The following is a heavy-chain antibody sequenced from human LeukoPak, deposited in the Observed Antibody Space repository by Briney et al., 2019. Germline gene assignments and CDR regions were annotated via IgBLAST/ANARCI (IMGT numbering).Heavy chain of an antibody. Sequence: ASVKVSCKASGYTFTSYDINWVRQATGQGLEWMERMNPNSGNTGYAQNFQGRVTMTRDTSISTAYMELSSLRSEDTAVYYCARGYYYGSGSYSDFDYWGQGTLVTVSS. V-gene: IGHV1-8*01. J-gene: IGHJ4*02. CDR2: MNPNSGNT. D-gene: IGHD3-10*01. CDR1: GYTFTSYD. CDR3: ARGYYYGSGSYSDFDY.